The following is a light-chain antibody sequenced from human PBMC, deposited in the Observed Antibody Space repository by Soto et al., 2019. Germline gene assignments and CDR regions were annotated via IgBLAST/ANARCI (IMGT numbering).Light chain of an antibody. J-gene: IGKJ1*01. CDR3: QQRSNWPGT. CDR2: DAS. Sequence: EIVLTQSPATLSLSPGERATLSCRASQSVYSYLAWYQQKPGQAPRLLIYDASNRATGIPARFSGSGSGTDFTLTISSLEPEDFAVYYCQQRSNWPGTFGQGTKVDI. CDR1: QSVYSY. V-gene: IGKV3-11*01.